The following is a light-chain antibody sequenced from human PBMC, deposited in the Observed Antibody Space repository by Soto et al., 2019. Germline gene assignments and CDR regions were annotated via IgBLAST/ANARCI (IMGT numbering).Light chain of an antibody. J-gene: IGLJ1*01. CDR2: EVS. CDR3: SSCAGSNLFV. Sequence: QSALTQPPSASGSPGQSVTISCTGTSSDVGGYNYVSWYQQHPGKAPKLMIYEVSKRPSGVPDRFSGSKSGTTAPLTFSGLQAEDAAYYYCSSCAGSNLFVFGTGTKLTVL. CDR1: SSDVGGYNY. V-gene: IGLV2-8*01.